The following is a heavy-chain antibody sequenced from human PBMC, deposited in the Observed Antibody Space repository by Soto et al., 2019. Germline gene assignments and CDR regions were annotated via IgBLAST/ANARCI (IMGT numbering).Heavy chain of an antibody. Sequence: QVQLVQSGAEVKKPGASVKVSCKASGYTFTSYGISWVRQAPGQGLEWMGWISAYNGNTNYAQKLQGRVTMTTDTTTSTVYMELRSRRADDTAVYYCARDRWWELLRDSFEIWGQGTMVTASS. CDR1: GYTFTSYG. CDR2: ISAYNGNT. J-gene: IGHJ3*02. CDR3: ARDRWWELLRDSFEI. V-gene: IGHV1-18*04. D-gene: IGHD1-26*01.